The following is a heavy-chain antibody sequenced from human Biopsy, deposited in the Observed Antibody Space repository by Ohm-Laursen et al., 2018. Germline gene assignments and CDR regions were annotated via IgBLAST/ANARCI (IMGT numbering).Heavy chain of an antibody. CDR2: ISHTGYT. CDR1: GCSSTGHY. J-gene: IGHJ1*01. D-gene: IGHD4-23*01. Sequence: SETLSLTCAVSGCSSTGHYWTWIRQPPGKGLEWIGHISHTGYTCYNSFLKSRVTISLDTSRKHFPLRLTLLAAADTAVYYCARGSNEYGGLYFPHWGQGTLVTVSS. CDR3: ARGSNEYGGLYFPH. V-gene: IGHV4-59*11.